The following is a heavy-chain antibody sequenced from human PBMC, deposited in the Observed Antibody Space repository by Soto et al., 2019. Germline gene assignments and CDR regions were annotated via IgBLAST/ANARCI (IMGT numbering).Heavy chain of an antibody. J-gene: IGHJ5*02. D-gene: IGHD2-2*01. V-gene: IGHV4-30-4*01. CDR1: GGSISSGDYY. Sequence: PSETLSLTCTVSGGSISSGDYYWSWIRQPPGKGLEWIGYIYHSGSTYYNPSLKSRLTFSVDTSKNQFSLRLSSVTAADTAVYYCARDVTSNHNRLDLWGHGTLVTVSS. CDR2: IYHSGST. CDR3: ARDVTSNHNRLDL.